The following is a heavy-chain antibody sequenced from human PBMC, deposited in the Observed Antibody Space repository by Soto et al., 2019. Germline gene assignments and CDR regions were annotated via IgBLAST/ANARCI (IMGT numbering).Heavy chain of an antibody. CDR1: GFRFSSYG. Sequence: PGGSLRLSCTASGFRFSSYGMSWVRQAPGKGLEWVSGIVTAAGDTLYADSVKGRFTISGDNSKNTLSLQMNSLGAEDTAVYYCAKVLQYDIGGYYPLRYYGMDVWGQGTTVTVSS. CDR3: AKVLQYDIGGYYPLRYYGMDV. D-gene: IGHD3-22*01. V-gene: IGHV3-23*01. J-gene: IGHJ6*02. CDR2: IVTAAGDT.